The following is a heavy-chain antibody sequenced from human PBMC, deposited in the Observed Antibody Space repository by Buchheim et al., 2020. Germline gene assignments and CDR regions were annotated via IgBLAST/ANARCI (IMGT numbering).Heavy chain of an antibody. J-gene: IGHJ4*02. CDR2: ISYDGSNK. D-gene: IGHD6-13*01. Sequence: QVQLVESGGGVVQPGRSLRLSCAASGFTFSSYAMHWVRQAPGKGLEWVAVISYDGSNKYYADSVKGRFTISRDNSKNTLYLQMNSLRAEDTAVYYCAREGSPRRKTYSSSWSWKYSGSYHLDYWGQGTL. V-gene: IGHV3-30-3*01. CDR3: AREGSPRRKTYSSSWSWKYSGSYHLDY. CDR1: GFTFSSYA.